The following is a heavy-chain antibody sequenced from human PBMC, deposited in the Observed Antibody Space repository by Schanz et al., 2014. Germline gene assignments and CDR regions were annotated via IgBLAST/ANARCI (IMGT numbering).Heavy chain of an antibody. D-gene: IGHD1-1*01. Sequence: VQLEESGGGVVQPGGSLRLSCVASGFSFSGFAVHWVRQAPGKGLEWVSGISGSGGSTYYADSVKGRFTISRVDAKNSVHLQMNSLRAEDTAVYYCARDRWDWNNAFDIWGQGTVVTVSS. V-gene: IGHV3-23*04. CDR2: ISGSGGST. J-gene: IGHJ3*02. CDR1: GFSFSGFA. CDR3: ARDRWDWNNAFDI.